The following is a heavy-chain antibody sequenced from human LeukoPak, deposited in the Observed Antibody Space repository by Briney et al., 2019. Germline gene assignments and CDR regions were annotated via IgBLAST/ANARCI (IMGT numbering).Heavy chain of an antibody. D-gene: IGHD2-2*01. Sequence: GSLRLSCAASGFTFSNYAMSWVRQAPGKGLEWVLTISGSGVSTYYADSVKGRFTISRDNSRNTLYLHMNSLRAEDTAVYYCAKSTYWSNPYYFDYWGQGTLVTVSS. J-gene: IGHJ4*02. CDR1: GFTFSNYA. CDR2: ISGSGVST. CDR3: AKSTYWSNPYYFDY. V-gene: IGHV3-23*01.